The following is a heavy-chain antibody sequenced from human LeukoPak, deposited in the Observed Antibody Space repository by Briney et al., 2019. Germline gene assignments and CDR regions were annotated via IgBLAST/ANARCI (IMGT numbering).Heavy chain of an antibody. D-gene: IGHD3-10*01. CDR2: IYHSGST. CDR3: ARGPRFYGSGSYFDY. V-gene: IGHV4-4*02. Sequence: PSGTLSLTCAVSGGSISSSNWWSWVRQPPGKGLEWIGEIYHSGSTNYNPSLKSRVTISVDTSKNQFSLKLSSVTAADTAVYYCARGPRFYGSGSYFDYWGQGTLVTVSS. CDR1: GGSISSSNW. J-gene: IGHJ4*02.